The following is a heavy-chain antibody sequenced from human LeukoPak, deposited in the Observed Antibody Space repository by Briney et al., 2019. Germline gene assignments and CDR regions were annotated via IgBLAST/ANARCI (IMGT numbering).Heavy chain of an antibody. CDR2: INHSGST. CDR1: GGSFSGYY. D-gene: IGHD2-2*01. Sequence: PSETLSLTCAVYGGSFSGYYWSWIRQPPGKGLEWVGEINHSGSTNYNPSLKSRVTISVDTSKNQFSLKLSSVTAADTAVYYCARKNCSSTSCYNVDYWGQGTLVTVSS. J-gene: IGHJ4*02. V-gene: IGHV4-34*01. CDR3: ARKNCSSTSCYNVDY.